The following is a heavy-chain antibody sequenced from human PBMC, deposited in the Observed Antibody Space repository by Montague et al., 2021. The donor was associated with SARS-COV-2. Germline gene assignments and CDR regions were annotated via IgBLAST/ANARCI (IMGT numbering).Heavy chain of an antibody. D-gene: IGHD2-15*01. CDR1: VFTFSRFS. Sequence: SLRLSCAASVFTFSRFSMNLVRQAPGKGLEWVAIIGSSSSYIYYXXSFQVPFPISRDNAKNSLYLQMNSLRGDDTAIYYCAREAAPQYCAGGSCYQPEDFWGQGTQVTVSS. J-gene: IGHJ4*02. V-gene: IGHV3-21*01. CDR3: AREAAPQYCAGGSCYQPEDF. CDR2: IGSSSSYI.